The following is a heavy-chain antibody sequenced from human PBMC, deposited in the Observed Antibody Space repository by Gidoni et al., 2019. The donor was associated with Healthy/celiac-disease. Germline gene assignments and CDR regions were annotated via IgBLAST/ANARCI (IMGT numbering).Heavy chain of an antibody. Sequence: EVQLLESGGGLVQPGGSLRLSCAASVFTFSSYAMSWVRQAPGKGLGWVSAISGSGGSTYYADSVKGRFTISRDNSKNTLYLQMNSLRAEDTAVYYCAKGPLTYGDYDGSFFDYWGQGTLVTVSS. CDR3: AKGPLTYGDYDGSFFDY. CDR2: ISGSGGST. V-gene: IGHV3-23*01. J-gene: IGHJ4*02. D-gene: IGHD4-17*01. CDR1: VFTFSSYA.